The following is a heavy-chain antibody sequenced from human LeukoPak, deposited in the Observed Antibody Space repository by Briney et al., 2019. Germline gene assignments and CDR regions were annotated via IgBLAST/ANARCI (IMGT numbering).Heavy chain of an antibody. CDR2: ISSSGSTI. J-gene: IGHJ6*03. D-gene: IGHD6-19*01. V-gene: IGHV3-11*01. CDR1: GFTFSDYY. CDR3: ARDKAVAGIVYYYMDV. Sequence: PGGSLRLSCAASGFTFSDYYMSWIRQAPGKGLEWVSYISSSGSTIYYADSVKGRFTISRDNAKNSLYLQMNSLRAEDTAVNYCARDKAVAGIVYYYMDVWGKGTTVTVSS.